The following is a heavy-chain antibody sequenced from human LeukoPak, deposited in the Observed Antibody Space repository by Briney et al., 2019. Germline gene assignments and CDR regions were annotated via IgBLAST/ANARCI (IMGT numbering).Heavy chain of an antibody. J-gene: IGHJ4*02. Sequence: RRSLRLSCAASEFTFSSYAMTWVRQAPGKGLEWVSSISGSGASTYYADSVKGRFTISRDNSKNTLYMQFNSLRAEDTAVYYCAKDKAAVTAKGPFDYWGQRTLLSVSS. CDR1: EFTFSSYA. V-gene: IGHV3-23*01. D-gene: IGHD4-23*01. CDR3: AKDKAAVTAKGPFDY. CDR2: ISGSGAST.